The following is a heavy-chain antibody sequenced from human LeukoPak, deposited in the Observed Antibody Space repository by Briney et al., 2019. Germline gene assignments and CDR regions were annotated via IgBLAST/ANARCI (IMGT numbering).Heavy chain of an antibody. V-gene: IGHV3-23*01. CDR1: GFTFSSYA. CDR2: ISGSGGST. J-gene: IGHJ2*01. D-gene: IGHD3-10*01. CDR3: AKDNGSGSRSWYFDL. Sequence: GGSLRLSCAASGFTFSSYAMSWVRQAPGKGLEWVSAISGSGGSTYYADSVKGRFTISRDNSKNTLYLQMNSLRAEDTAVYYCAKDNGSGSRSWYFDLWGRGTLVTVSS.